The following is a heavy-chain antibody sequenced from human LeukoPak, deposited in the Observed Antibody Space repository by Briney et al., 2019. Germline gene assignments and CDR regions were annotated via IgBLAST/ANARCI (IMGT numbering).Heavy chain of an antibody. Sequence: GGSLRLSCAASGFSFSRYGMKWVRQAPGEGLEGLSYIRSSDSTTYYADSVKGRFTISRDNAKNSLYLQMDSLRVEDTAVYYCAKRADSSAHSFDYWGQGTLVTVSS. CDR2: IRSSDSTT. CDR1: GFSFSRYG. CDR3: AKRADSSAHSFDY. D-gene: IGHD3-22*01. V-gene: IGHV3-48*04. J-gene: IGHJ4*02.